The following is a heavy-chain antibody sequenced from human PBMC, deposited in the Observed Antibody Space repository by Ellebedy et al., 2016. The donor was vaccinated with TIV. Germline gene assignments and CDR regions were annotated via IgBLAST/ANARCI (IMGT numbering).Heavy chain of an antibody. CDR2: IWYDRSNK. Sequence: GESLKISCAASGFTFSSYGMHWVRQAPGKGLEWVAVIWYDRSNKYYADSVKGRFTISRDNSKNPRYLQMNSLRAEDTAVYYCARDSQLRDYYYYYGMDVWGQGTTVTVSS. CDR1: GFTFSSYG. J-gene: IGHJ6*02. CDR3: ARDSQLRDYYYYYGMDV. V-gene: IGHV3-33*01. D-gene: IGHD2-2*01.